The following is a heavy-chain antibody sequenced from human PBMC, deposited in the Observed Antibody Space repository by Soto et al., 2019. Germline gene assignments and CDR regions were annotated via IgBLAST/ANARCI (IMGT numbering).Heavy chain of an antibody. D-gene: IGHD5-12*01. CDR2: IYYSGST. J-gene: IGHJ4*02. V-gene: IGHV4-59*01. CDR1: GGSISSYY. CDR3: ARAYGGYADY. Sequence: SETLSLTCTVSGGSISSYYWSWIRRPPGKGLEWIGYIYYSGSTNYNPSLKSRVTISVDTSKNQFSLKLSSVTAADTAVYYCARAYGGYADYWGQGILVTVSS.